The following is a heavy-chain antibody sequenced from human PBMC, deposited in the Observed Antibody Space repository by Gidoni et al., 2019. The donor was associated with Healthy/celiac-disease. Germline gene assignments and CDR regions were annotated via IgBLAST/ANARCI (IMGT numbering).Heavy chain of an antibody. V-gene: IGHV1-18*01. CDR1: GYTFTSYG. CDR3: AGEGGYTGYYFDY. J-gene: IGHJ4*02. D-gene: IGHD6-13*01. CDR2: ISAYNGNT. Sequence: VQLVQPGAEVTKPGVSVKVSCKDSGYTFTSYGISWVRKAPGQGLECMGWISAYNGNTNYAQKLHGRVTMTTDTSTSTAYMELRSLRSDDTAGYYCAGEGGYTGYYFDYWGQGTLVTVSS.